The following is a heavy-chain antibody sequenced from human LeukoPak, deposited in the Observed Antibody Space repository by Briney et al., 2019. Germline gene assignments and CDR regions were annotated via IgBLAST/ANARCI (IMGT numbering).Heavy chain of an antibody. V-gene: IGHV3-23*01. CDR2: ISGSGGST. D-gene: IGHD3-22*01. Sequence: PGGSLRLSCAVSGFTFSSYAMSWVRQPPGKGLEWVSVISGSGGSTYYADSVKGRFTISRDNSKNTLYLQMNSLRAEDTAVYYXXXXXXXYYDSSVPHYFDYWGQGTLVTVSS. J-gene: IGHJ4*02. CDR3: XXXXXXYYDSSVPHYFDY. CDR1: GFTFSSYA.